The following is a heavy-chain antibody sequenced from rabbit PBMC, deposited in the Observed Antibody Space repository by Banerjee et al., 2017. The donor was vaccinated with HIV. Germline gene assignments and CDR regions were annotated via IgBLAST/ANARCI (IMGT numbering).Heavy chain of an antibody. V-gene: IGHV1S45*01. CDR3: ASTYASSSGYPL. J-gene: IGHJ4*01. D-gene: IGHD1-1*01. CDR2: IYAGSSGIT. CDR1: GFSFSSSYW. Sequence: QEQLEESGGDLVKPEGSLTLTCTASGFSFSSSYWICWVRQAPGKGLEWSACIYAGSSGITYYASWAKGRFTISQTSSTTVTLQMTSLTAADTATYFCASTYASSSGYPLWGPGTLVTVS.